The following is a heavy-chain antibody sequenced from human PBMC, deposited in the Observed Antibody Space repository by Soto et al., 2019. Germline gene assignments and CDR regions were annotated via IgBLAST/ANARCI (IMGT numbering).Heavy chain of an antibody. Sequence: EVQLLESGGGLVQPGGSLRLSCVASGFTFSGNVMSWVRQAPGKGLEWISIISGSGGSTYYADSVKGRFTISRDNSYNTLYLQMHSLTAADTAVYYCAKNGCGGDCYSSVAGNWFDPWGQGTLVTVSS. D-gene: IGHD2-21*02. V-gene: IGHV3-23*01. CDR1: GFTFSGNV. J-gene: IGHJ5*02. CDR3: AKNGCGGDCYSSVAGNWFDP. CDR2: ISGSGGST.